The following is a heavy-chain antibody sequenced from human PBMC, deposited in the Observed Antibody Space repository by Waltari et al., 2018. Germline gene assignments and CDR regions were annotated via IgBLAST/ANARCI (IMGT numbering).Heavy chain of an antibody. CDR1: GYPSSCGFY. Sequence: QVQLQESGPGLVQPSATLTPHRTGSGYPSSCGFYWGWFRQPPGKGLVWIGSIYHSGSTYYNPSLKSRVSLSVDTSTNQFSLNLISVTAADTALYYCARDRGAADYIDYWGQGTLVTVSS. CDR2: IYHSGST. J-gene: IGHJ4*02. V-gene: IGHV4-38-2*02. D-gene: IGHD3-10*01. CDR3: ARDRGAADYIDY.